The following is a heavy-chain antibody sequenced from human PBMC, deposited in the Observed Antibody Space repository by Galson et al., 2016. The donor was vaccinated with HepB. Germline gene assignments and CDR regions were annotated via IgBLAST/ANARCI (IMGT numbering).Heavy chain of an antibody. CDR2: ISSDGSNE. J-gene: IGHJ4*02. CDR1: GYICRTYP. D-gene: IGHD5-24*01. V-gene: IGHV3-30*04. Sequence: SLRLSCAASGYICRTYPMHWVRQAPGKGLEWVAVISSDGSNEWYADSVKGRFTISRDNSQNTLSLQMSSLRPKATAAYYCAREAERWNYLDYWGQGALVTVSS. CDR3: AREAERWNYLDY.